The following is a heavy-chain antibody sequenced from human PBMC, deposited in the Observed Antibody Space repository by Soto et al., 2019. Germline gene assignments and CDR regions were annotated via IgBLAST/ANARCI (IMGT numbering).Heavy chain of an antibody. CDR3: ARGGLLPDY. CDR2: ISHSGST. D-gene: IGHD6-19*01. CDR1: GGSISSGGYS. V-gene: IGHV4-30-2*01. J-gene: IGHJ4*02. Sequence: SETLSLTCAVSGGSISSGGYSWSWIRQPPGKGLEWIGYISHSGSTYFNPSLKSRVTISVDRSKNQFSLKLSSVTAADTAVYYCARGGLLPDYWGQGTLVTISS.